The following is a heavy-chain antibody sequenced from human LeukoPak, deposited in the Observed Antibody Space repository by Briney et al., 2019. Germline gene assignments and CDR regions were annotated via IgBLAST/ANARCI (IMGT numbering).Heavy chain of an antibody. V-gene: IGHV1-18*01. CDR2: ISAYNGNT. CDR3: AREPTVTDHWFDP. J-gene: IGHJ5*02. D-gene: IGHD4-11*01. CDR1: GYTFTSYG. Sequence: VKVSCKASGYTFTSYGISWVRQAPGQGLEWMGWISAYNGNTNYAQKLQGRVTITTDTSTSTAYMELRSLRSDDTAVYYCAREPTVTDHWFDPWGQGTLVTVSS.